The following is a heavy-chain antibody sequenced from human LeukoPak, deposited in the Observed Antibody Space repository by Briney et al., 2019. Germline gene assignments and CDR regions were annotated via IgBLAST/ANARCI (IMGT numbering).Heavy chain of an antibody. CDR2: IIPIFGTA. CDR3: ARPRIARPSHYCFDY. CDR1: GGTFSSYA. D-gene: IGHD3-16*02. J-gene: IGHJ4*02. V-gene: IGHV1-69*05. Sequence: SVKVSCKASGGTFSSYAICWVRQAPGQGLEWMGRIIPIFGTANYAQKFQGRVTITTDESTSTAYMELSSLRSEDTAVYYCARPRIARPSHYCFDYWGQGTLVTVSS.